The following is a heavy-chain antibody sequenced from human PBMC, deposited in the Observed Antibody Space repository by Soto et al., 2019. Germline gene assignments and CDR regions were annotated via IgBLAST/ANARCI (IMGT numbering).Heavy chain of an antibody. V-gene: IGHV4-59*01. CDR3: ATFTWDYDFWSVSQPYYYMDV. Sequence: SETLSLTCTVSGGSISSYYWSWIRQPPGKGLEWIGYIYYSGSTNYNPSLKSRVTISVDTSKNQFSLKLSSVTAADPAVYYCATFTWDYDFWSVSQPYYYMDVWGKGTTVTFSS. D-gene: IGHD3-3*01. CDR1: GGSISSYY. J-gene: IGHJ6*03. CDR2: IYYSGST.